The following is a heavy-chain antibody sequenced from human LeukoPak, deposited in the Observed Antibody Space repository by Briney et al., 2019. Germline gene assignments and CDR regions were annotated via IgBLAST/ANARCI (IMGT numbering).Heavy chain of an antibody. CDR2: ISGSGGST. CDR1: GFTFSSYG. V-gene: IGHV3-23*01. Sequence: GGSLRLSCAASGFTFSSYGMSWVRQAPGKGLEWVSAISGSGGSTYYADSVKGRFTISRDNSKNTLYLQMNSLRAEDTAVYYCAKDPVLLWFGEPLNWGQGTLVTVSS. J-gene: IGHJ4*02. D-gene: IGHD3-10*01. CDR3: AKDPVLLWFGEPLN.